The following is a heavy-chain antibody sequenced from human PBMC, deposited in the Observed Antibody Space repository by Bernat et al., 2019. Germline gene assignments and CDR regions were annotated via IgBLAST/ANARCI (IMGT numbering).Heavy chain of an antibody. CDR2: IYYSGST. CDR1: GGSISSYY. J-gene: IGHJ3*02. CDR3: AGRYYYDSYAFDI. Sequence: QVQLQESGPGLVKPSETLSLTCTASGGSISSYYWSWIRQPPGKGLEWIGYIYYSGSTNYNPPLKSRVTISVDTSTNQFSLKMSTVTAADTAVYYCAGRYYYDSYAFDIWGQGTMVTVSS. V-gene: IGHV4-59*01. D-gene: IGHD3-22*01.